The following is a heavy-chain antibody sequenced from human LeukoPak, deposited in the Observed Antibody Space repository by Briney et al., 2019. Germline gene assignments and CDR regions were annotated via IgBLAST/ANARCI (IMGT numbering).Heavy chain of an antibody. V-gene: IGHV3-48*03. Sequence: PGGSLRLSCAASGFTFSSYEMNWVRQAPGKGLEWVSCISSSGSTIYYADSVKGRFTISRDNSKNTLYLQMNSLRAEDTAVSYCAKNGHGSGSYYPRTKYYFDYWGQGTLVTVSS. J-gene: IGHJ4*02. D-gene: IGHD3-10*01. CDR1: GFTFSSYE. CDR2: ISSSGSTI. CDR3: AKNGHGSGSYYPRTKYYFDY.